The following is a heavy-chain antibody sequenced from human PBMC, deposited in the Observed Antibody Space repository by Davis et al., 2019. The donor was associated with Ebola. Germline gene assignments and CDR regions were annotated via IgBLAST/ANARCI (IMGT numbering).Heavy chain of an antibody. V-gene: IGHV3-30*18. CDR3: AKAGIVEMATITGY. CDR2: ISYDGSNK. D-gene: IGHD5-24*01. Sequence: GESLKISCAASGFTFSSYAMHWVRQAPGKGLEWVAVISYDGSNKYYADSVKGRFTISRDNSKNTLYLQMNSLRAEDTAVYYCAKAGIVEMATITGYWGQGTLVTVSS. CDR1: GFTFSSYA. J-gene: IGHJ4*02.